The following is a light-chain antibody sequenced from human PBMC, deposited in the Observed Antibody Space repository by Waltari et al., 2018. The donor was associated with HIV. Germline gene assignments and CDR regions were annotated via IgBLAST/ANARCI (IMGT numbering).Light chain of an antibody. CDR2: EVS. V-gene: IGLV2-14*01. J-gene: IGLJ3*02. CDR3: GSYTATNSMM. Sequence: QSALTQPAYVSGSPGQSITISCTGPTSDADSFDYVSWYQHHPGKLPTLIIYEVSFRASGVSNRFSASKSGNTTSLTISGLQAEDEAVYYCGSYTATNSMMFGGGTKLTVL. CDR1: TSDADSFDY.